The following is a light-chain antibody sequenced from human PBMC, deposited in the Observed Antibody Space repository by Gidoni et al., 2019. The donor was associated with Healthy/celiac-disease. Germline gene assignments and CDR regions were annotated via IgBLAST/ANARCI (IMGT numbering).Light chain of an antibody. CDR2: GAS. CDR3: QQYGSSPLT. Sequence: EIVLTQSPGTLSLSPGERATLPCRASQSVSSSYLAWYQQKPGQAPRLLIYGASSRATGVPERFSGSGSGTDFTLTISRLEPEDFAVYYCQQYGSSPLTFGEGTRVEIK. V-gene: IGKV3-20*01. J-gene: IGKJ4*01. CDR1: QSVSSSY.